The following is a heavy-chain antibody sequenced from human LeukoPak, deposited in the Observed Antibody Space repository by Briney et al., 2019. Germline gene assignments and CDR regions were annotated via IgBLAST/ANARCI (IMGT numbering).Heavy chain of an antibody. V-gene: IGHV1-2*02. CDR2: INPNSGDT. Sequence: GASVKVSCKASGYTLTDYYMHWVRQAPGQGLEWMGWINPNSGDTNYAQKFQGRVTMTRDTSISTAYMDLSRLTSDDTAIYYCARDWRGSYFPDFWGQGTLVTLSS. J-gene: IGHJ4*02. CDR3: ARDWRGSYFPDF. CDR1: GYTLTDYY. D-gene: IGHD1-26*01.